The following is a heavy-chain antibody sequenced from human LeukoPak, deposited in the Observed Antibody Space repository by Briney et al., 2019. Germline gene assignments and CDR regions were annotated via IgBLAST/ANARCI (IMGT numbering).Heavy chain of an antibody. Sequence: GASVKVSCKASGYTFTSYDINWVRQATGQGLEWMGWMNPNSGNTGYAQKFQGRDTMTRNTSISTAYMELSSLRSEDTAVYYCARGGIYYDSSGYYPHWFDPWGQGTLVTVSS. CDR3: ARGGIYYDSSGYYPHWFDP. J-gene: IGHJ5*02. CDR1: GYTFTSYD. D-gene: IGHD3-22*01. V-gene: IGHV1-8*01. CDR2: MNPNSGNT.